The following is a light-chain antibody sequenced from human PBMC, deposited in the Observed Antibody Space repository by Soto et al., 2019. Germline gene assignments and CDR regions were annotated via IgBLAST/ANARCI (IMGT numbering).Light chain of an antibody. CDR2: GAS. J-gene: IGKJ1*01. CDR1: QSVSSSY. V-gene: IGKV3-20*01. CDR3: QQYGSFYA. Sequence: EIVLTQSPGTLSLSPGERATLSCRASQSVSSSYLAWYQQKPGQPPRLLIYGASSRATGIPDRFSGSGSGTDFTLTISRLEPEDFAVYYCQQYGSFYAFGQGTKVDIK.